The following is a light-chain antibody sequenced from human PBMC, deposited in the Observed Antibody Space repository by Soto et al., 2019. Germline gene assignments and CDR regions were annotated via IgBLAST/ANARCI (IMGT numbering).Light chain of an antibody. CDR3: QQVFTTPLT. J-gene: IGKJ2*01. CDR1: QSIDKF. CDR2: SSS. Sequence: DIPMTQSPPSLSASVGDRVTITCRASQSIDKFLNWYQQKPGKAPAPLIYSSSTLQSGVPSRFSGSGSGREFSLTISSLQPEDFATYYCQQVFTTPLTFGQGTKVEIK. V-gene: IGKV1-39*01.